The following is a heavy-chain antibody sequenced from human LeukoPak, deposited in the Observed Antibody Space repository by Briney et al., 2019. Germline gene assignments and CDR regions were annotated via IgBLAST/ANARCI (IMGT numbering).Heavy chain of an antibody. D-gene: IGHD6-19*01. J-gene: IGHJ4*02. CDR3: AKVKKQWLEAFDY. Sequence: GGSLRLSCAASGFTFSSYAMHWVRQAPGKGLEWVAVISYDGSNKYYADSVKGRFTISRDNSKNTLYLQMNSLRADDTSVYYCAKVKKQWLEAFDYWGQGTLVTVSS. V-gene: IGHV3-30-3*01. CDR2: ISYDGSNK. CDR1: GFTFSSYA.